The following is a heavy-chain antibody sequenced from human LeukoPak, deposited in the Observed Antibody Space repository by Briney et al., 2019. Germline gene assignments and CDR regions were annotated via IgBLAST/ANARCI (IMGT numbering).Heavy chain of an antibody. Sequence: PSETLSLTCAVYGGSFSGYYWSWIRQPPGKGLEWIGEINHSGSTNYNPSLKSRVTISVDTSKNQFSLKLSSVTAADTAVYYCARRSSKRFNWYFDLWSRGTLVTVSS. D-gene: IGHD5-24*01. CDR2: INHSGST. V-gene: IGHV4-34*01. J-gene: IGHJ2*01. CDR1: GGSFSGYY. CDR3: ARRSSKRFNWYFDL.